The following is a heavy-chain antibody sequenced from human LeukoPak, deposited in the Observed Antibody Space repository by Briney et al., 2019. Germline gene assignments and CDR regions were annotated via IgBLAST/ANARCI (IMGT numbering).Heavy chain of an antibody. V-gene: IGHV3-48*03. J-gene: IGHJ4*02. D-gene: IGHD3-3*01. CDR3: ARDNGISIFGVVNY. CDR1: GFTFSSYE. Sequence: GGSLRLSCAASGFTFSSYEMNWVRQAPGKGLEWVSYISSSGSTIYYADSVKGRFTISRGNAKNSLYLQMNSLRAEDTAVYYCARDNGISIFGVVNYWGQGTLVTVSS. CDR2: ISSSGSTI.